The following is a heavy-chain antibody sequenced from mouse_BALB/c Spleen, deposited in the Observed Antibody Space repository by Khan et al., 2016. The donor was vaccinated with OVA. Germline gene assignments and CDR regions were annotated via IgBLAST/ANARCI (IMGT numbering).Heavy chain of an antibody. CDR1: GYTFTDYS. D-gene: IGHD2-14*01. CDR2: INTETGEP. Sequence: QIQLVQSGPELKKPGETVKISCKASGYTFTDYSMHWVKQAPGKGLKWMGWINTETGEPTYADDFKGRFAFSLETSASTAYLQINNLKNEDTATXICARDRYDYFDYWGQGTTLTVSS. CDR3: ARDRYDYFDY. J-gene: IGHJ2*01. V-gene: IGHV9-2-1*01.